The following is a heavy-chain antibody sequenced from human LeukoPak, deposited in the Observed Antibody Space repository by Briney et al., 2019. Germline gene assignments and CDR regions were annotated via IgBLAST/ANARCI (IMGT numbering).Heavy chain of an antibody. J-gene: IGHJ4*02. CDR2: IYYSGST. CDR3: ARRGGYDILTGFDY. V-gene: IGHV4-39*01. CDR1: GGSISSSSYY. Sequence: SETLSLTCTVSGGSISSSSYYWGWIRQPPGKGLEWIGSIYYSGSTYYGPSLKSRVTISVDTSKNQFSLKLSSVTAADTAVYYCARRGGYDILTGFDYWGQGTLVTVSS. D-gene: IGHD3-9*01.